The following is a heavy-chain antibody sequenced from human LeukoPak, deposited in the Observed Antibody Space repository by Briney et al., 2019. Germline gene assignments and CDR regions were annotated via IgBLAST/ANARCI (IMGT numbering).Heavy chain of an antibody. CDR3: TTVHGAGPVNFDY. Sequence: GGTLRLSCAASGFTLDSVWMTWVGQAPGKGLEWVGRIKSKTDGERSDYAAAVKGRFIISRDDSEDTLFLQMNSLKTEDTAVYYCTTVHGAGPVNFDYWGQGSLVTVSS. D-gene: IGHD3-16*01. CDR1: GFTLDSVW. V-gene: IGHV3-15*01. CDR2: IKSKTDGERS. J-gene: IGHJ4*02.